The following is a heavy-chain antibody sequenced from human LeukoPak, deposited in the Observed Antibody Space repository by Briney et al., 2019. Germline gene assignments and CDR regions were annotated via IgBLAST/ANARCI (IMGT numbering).Heavy chain of an antibody. Sequence: GGSLRLSCAASGFTFNNYAMSWVRQAPGKGLEWVSSISGSGSSTHHVDSVKGRITISRDNSKNTLYLQMNSLRAEDTAVYYCAKVQLYDILASYYWYFDVWGRGALVTVSS. V-gene: IGHV3-23*01. D-gene: IGHD3-9*01. CDR2: ISGSGSST. CDR1: GFTFNNYA. J-gene: IGHJ2*01. CDR3: AKVQLYDILASYYWYFDV.